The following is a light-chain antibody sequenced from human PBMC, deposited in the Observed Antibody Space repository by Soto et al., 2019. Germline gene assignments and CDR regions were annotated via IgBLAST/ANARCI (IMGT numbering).Light chain of an antibody. Sequence: EIVMTQSPATLSVSPGERATLSCRASQSVSSNLAWYQQKPGQAPRLLIYGASTRATGIPARFSGSGSGTEFTLTISSLQSEDFAVYYCQQYNKWPPYTFGYGTKLEIK. CDR2: GAS. J-gene: IGKJ2*01. CDR3: QQYNKWPPYT. V-gene: IGKV3-15*01. CDR1: QSVSSN.